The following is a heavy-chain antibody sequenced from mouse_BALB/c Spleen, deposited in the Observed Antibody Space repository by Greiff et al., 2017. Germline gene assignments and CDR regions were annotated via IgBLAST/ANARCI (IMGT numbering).Heavy chain of an antibody. CDR1: GYTFTDYN. D-gene: IGHD2-3*01. CDR3: ARDDGYSAYFDY. CDR2: INPNNGGT. Sequence: EVHLVESGPELVKPGASVKIPCKASGYTFTDYNMDWVKQSHGKSLEWIGDINPNNGGTIYNQKFKGKATLTVDKSSSTAYMELRSLTSEDTAVYYCARDDGYSAYFDYWGQGTTLTVSS. V-gene: IGHV1-18*01. J-gene: IGHJ2*01.